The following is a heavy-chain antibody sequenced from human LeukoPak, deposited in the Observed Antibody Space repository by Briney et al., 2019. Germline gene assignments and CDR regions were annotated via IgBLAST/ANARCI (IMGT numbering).Heavy chain of an antibody. D-gene: IGHD3-16*01. CDR2: ISSSSSYI. Sequence: GGSLRLSCAASGFTFSSYSMNWVRQAPGKGLEWVSSISSSSSYIYYADSVKGRFTISRDNAKNSLYLQMKSLRAEDTAVYYCAKGGYRMAQYYFEYWGQGTLVTVSS. J-gene: IGHJ4*02. CDR1: GFTFSSYS. V-gene: IGHV3-21*01. CDR3: AKGGYRMAQYYFEY.